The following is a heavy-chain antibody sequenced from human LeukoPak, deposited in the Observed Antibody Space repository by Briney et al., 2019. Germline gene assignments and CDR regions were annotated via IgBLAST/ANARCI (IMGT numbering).Heavy chain of an antibody. D-gene: IGHD6-19*01. J-gene: IGHJ4*02. CDR1: GYTFTSYY. CDR3: ARARRRIAVAGTLNY. V-gene: IGHV1-46*01. Sequence: ASVKVSCKASGYTFTSYYMHWVRQAPGQGLEWMGIINPSGGSTSYAQEFQGRVTMTRDTSTSTVYMELSSLRSEDTAVYYCARARRRIAVAGTLNYWGQGTLVTVSS. CDR2: INPSGGST.